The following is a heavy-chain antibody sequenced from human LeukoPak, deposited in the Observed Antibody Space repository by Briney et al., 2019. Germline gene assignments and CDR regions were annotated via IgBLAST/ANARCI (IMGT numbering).Heavy chain of an antibody. J-gene: IGHJ4*02. Sequence: GGSLRLSCAASGFTFSSYGMHWVRQAPGKGLEWVAFIRYDGSNKYYADSVKGRFTISRDNSKNTLYLQMNSLRAEDTAVYYCAKSRGGSSSNYYFDYWGQGTLVTVSS. CDR1: GFTFSSYG. D-gene: IGHD6-6*01. V-gene: IGHV3-30*02. CDR2: IRYDGSNK. CDR3: AKSRGGSSSNYYFDY.